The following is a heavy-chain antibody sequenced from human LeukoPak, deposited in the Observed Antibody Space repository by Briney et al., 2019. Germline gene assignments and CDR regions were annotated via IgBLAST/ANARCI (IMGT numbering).Heavy chain of an antibody. J-gene: IGHJ6*02. CDR1: GYTFTSYG. V-gene: IGHV1-18*01. Sequence: ASVKVSCKASGYTFTSYGISWVRQAPGQGLEWMGWISAYNGNTNYAQKLQGRVTMTTDTSTSTAYMELRSLRSDDTAVYYCARGRFLEWFSTYGMDVWGQGTTVTVSS. CDR2: ISAYNGNT. CDR3: ARGRFLEWFSTYGMDV. D-gene: IGHD3-3*01.